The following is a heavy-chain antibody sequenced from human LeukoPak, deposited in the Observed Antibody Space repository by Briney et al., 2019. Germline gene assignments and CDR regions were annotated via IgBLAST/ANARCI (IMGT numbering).Heavy chain of an antibody. V-gene: IGHV3-7*01. Sequence: PGSCLRLSCAASGSTFSSYARHWVREAPGKGLEWVASVNHDGSERYYVDSVRGRFTISRDNTMNSLYLQMSSLRAEDTAVYYCATDRGWRTSGYYLYYFEYWGQGTLVTYSS. D-gene: IGHD3-3*01. CDR3: ATDRGWRTSGYYLYYFEY. CDR1: GSTFSSYA. CDR2: VNHDGSER. J-gene: IGHJ4*02.